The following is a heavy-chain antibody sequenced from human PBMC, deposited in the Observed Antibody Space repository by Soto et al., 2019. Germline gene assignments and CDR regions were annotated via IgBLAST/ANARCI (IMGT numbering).Heavy chain of an antibody. D-gene: IGHD3-10*01. CDR2: VSGSAENT. V-gene: IGHV3-23*01. J-gene: IGHJ4*02. Sequence: EVQLLESGGGLVQPGGSLRLSCAASGFTFSSYAMSWVRQAPGKGLEWVAGVSGSAENTYYADSVRGRFTISRDNSKSTLYLQMNRLRAEDTAVYFCAKDRLPGGYYYFDYWGQGTQVTVSS. CDR1: GFTFSSYA. CDR3: AKDRLPGGYYYFDY.